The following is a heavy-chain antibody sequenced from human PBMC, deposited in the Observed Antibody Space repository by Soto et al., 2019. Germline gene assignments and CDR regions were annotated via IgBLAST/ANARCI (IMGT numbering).Heavy chain of an antibody. CDR3: ARLSSGWTDHDWFDP. Sequence: GASVKVSCKASGGTFSSCAISWVRQARGQGLEWMGGIIPIFGTANYAQKFQGRVTITADESTSTAYMELSSLGSEDTAVYYCARLSSGWTDHDWFDPWGQGTLVTVSS. J-gene: IGHJ5*02. CDR2: IIPIFGTA. CDR1: GGTFSSCA. V-gene: IGHV1-69*13. D-gene: IGHD6-19*01.